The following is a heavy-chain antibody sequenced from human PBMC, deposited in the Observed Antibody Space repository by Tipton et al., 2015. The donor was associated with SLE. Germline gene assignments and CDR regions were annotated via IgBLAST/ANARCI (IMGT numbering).Heavy chain of an antibody. D-gene: IGHD4-17*01. V-gene: IGHV4-39*07. CDR3: ARQVYGDYSPNWFDP. CDR2: IHYSGST. Sequence: LRLSCTVSGGSIRSSRHFWGWIRQPPGKGLEWIGGIHYSGSTYDNPSLKSRVTISVDTSKNQFSLKLSSVAAADTAVYYCARQVYGDYSPNWFDPWGQGILVTVSS. CDR1: GGSIRSSRHF. J-gene: IGHJ5*02.